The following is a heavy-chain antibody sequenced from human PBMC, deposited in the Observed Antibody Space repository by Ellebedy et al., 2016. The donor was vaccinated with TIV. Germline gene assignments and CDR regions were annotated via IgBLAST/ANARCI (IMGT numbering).Heavy chain of an antibody. D-gene: IGHD4-11*01. J-gene: IGHJ5*02. V-gene: IGHV1-2*02. CDR1: GYTFTGYY. CDR2: FNPNSGGT. CDR3: ASLPHYSDSGP. Sequence: AASVKVSCKASGYTFTGYYMHWVRQPPGQRLEWMGWFNPNSGGTNYVQKFQGRVTMTRDTSISTAYMELSRLRSDDTAVYYCASLPHYSDSGPWGQGTLVTVSS.